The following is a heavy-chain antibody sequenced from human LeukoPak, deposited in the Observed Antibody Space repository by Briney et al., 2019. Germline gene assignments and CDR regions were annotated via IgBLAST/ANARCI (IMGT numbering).Heavy chain of an antibody. D-gene: IGHD3-10*01. V-gene: IGHV3-23*01. CDR3: AKAPTYYYGSGSHSVLDY. CDR1: GFTFTSYG. J-gene: IGHJ4*02. CDR2: ISGGGGST. Sequence: PRGSLRLSCAVSGFTFTSYGMSWVRQAPGKGLEWVSSISGGGGSTHYADSVKGRFTISRDNSKNTLYLQMNSLRAEDTAVYYCAKAPTYYYGSGSHSVLDYWGQGTLVTVSS.